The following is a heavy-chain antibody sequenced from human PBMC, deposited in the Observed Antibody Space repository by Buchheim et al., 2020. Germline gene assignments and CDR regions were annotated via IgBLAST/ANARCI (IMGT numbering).Heavy chain of an antibody. Sequence: QVQLVQSGAEVKKPGASVKVSCKASGYTFTGYYMHWVRQAPGQGLEWMGRIIPILGIANYAQKFQGRVTITADKSTSTAYMELSSLRSEDTAVYYCARIHDYGDYIADYWGQGTL. J-gene: IGHJ4*02. CDR1: GYTFTGYY. CDR2: IIPILGIA. D-gene: IGHD4-17*01. V-gene: IGHV1-69*09. CDR3: ARIHDYGDYIADY.